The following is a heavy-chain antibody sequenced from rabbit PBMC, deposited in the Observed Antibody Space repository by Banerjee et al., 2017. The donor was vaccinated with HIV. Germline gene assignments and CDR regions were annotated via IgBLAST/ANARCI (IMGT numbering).Heavy chain of an antibody. Sequence: QSLEESGGGLVQPEGSLTLTCEASGIDFSSCWMFWVRQAPGKGLEWIGTIYTGSGGSTYYASWAKGRYSITKTTSTTVTLQMASLTAAATAPYFYARGYGSSGYGNLWGQGTLVTVS. V-gene: IGHV1S40*01. CDR3: ARGYGSSGYGNL. CDR1: GIDFSSCW. J-gene: IGHJ4*01. D-gene: IGHD6-1*01. CDR2: IYTGSGGST.